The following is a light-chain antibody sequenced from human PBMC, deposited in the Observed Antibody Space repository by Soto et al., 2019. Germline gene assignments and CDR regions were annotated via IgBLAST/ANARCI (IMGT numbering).Light chain of an antibody. Sequence: EILLTQYPATLSLSPGERATLSCWASQSVSSSYLAWYKQKPGHAPRLLIYGAATRATGIPASLSGSGSGTEFTLTISSMKSEDFAVYYCQQYHNWPAFGQGTKVDIK. J-gene: IGKJ1*01. V-gene: IGKV3-15*01. CDR3: QQYHNWPA. CDR2: GAA. CDR1: QSVSSSY.